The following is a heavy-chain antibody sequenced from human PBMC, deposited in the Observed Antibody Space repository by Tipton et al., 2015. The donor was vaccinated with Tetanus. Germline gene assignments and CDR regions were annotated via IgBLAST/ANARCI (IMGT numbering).Heavy chain of an antibody. Sequence: TLSLTCTVSGGSISSGGYYWSWIRQHPGKGLEWIGYIYYSGSTYYNPSLKSRVTISVDTSKSQFSLKLSSVTAADTAVYYCARDVVGATRGRFDPWGQGTLVTVSS. CDR1: GGSISSGGYY. D-gene: IGHD1-26*01. J-gene: IGHJ5*02. CDR3: ARDVVGATRGRFDP. V-gene: IGHV4-31*03. CDR2: IYYSGST.